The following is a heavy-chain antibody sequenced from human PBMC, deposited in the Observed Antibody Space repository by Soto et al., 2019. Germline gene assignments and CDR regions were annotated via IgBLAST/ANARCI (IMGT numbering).Heavy chain of an antibody. CDR3: ARDLDAYGDYISGILYFDY. J-gene: IGHJ4*02. CDR2: ISSSSSTI. Sequence: EVQLVESGGGLVQPGGSLRLSCAASGFTFSSYSMNWVRQAPGKGLEWVSYISSSSSTIYYADSVKGRFTISRDNAKNSLYLQMNSLRAEDTAVYYCARDLDAYGDYISGILYFDYWGQGILVTVSS. V-gene: IGHV3-48*01. CDR1: GFTFSSYS. D-gene: IGHD4-17*01.